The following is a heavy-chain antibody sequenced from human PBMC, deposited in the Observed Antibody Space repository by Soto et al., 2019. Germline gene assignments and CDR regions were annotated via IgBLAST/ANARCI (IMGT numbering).Heavy chain of an antibody. CDR2: ISSTSRTI. D-gene: IGHD2-2*01. CDR3: ARVDPPAKS. J-gene: IGHJ5*02. Sequence: PGGSLRLSCAASGFTFSSYSMNWVRQAPGKGLEWVSYISSTSRTIYYADSVKGRFTISRDNAKNSLYLQMNSLRAEDTAVYYCARVDPPAKSWGQGTLVTVSS. V-gene: IGHV3-48*01. CDR1: GFTFSSYS.